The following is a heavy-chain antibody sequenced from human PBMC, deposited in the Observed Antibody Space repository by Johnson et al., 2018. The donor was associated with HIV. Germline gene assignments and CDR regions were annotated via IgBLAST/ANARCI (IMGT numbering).Heavy chain of an antibody. CDR2: IGTAGDT. D-gene: IGHD1-26*01. J-gene: IGHJ3*02. CDR1: GFTLSNYD. CDR3: AKESKWESRTPHAFDM. V-gene: IGHV3-13*01. Sequence: MMLVESGGGVVRPGGSLRLSCAASGFTLSNYDMHWVRQATGKGLDWVSAIGTAGDTYYQGSVKGRFTISRENAKNSLYLQMKSLRPEDTAVYYCAKESKWESRTPHAFDMWGQGTMVTVSS.